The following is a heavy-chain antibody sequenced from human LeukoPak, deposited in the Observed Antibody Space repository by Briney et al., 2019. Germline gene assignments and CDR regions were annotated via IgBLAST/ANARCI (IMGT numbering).Heavy chain of an antibody. D-gene: IGHD5-18*01. V-gene: IGHV1-3*01. CDR2: INAGNGNT. Sequence: GASVKVSCKASGHTFTSYAMHWVRQAPGQRLEWMGWINAGNGNTKYSQKFQGRVTITRDTSASTAYMELSSLRSEDTAVYYCARRIQLWGDAFDIWGQGTMVTVSS. CDR1: GHTFTSYA. J-gene: IGHJ3*02. CDR3: ARRIQLWGDAFDI.